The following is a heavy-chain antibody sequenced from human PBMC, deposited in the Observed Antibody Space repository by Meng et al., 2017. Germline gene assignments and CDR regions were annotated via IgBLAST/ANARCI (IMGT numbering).Heavy chain of an antibody. CDR1: GYTFTSYG. D-gene: IGHD4-17*01. Sequence: QGQLVQYGAGVKKPGASVKVSCKASGYTFTSYGISWVRQAPGQGLEWMGWISAYNGNTNYAQKLQGRVTMTTDTSTSTAYMELRSLRSDDTAVYYCARGGSRYYGDYNWYFDLWGRGTLVTVSS. CDR2: ISAYNGNT. V-gene: IGHV1-18*01. J-gene: IGHJ2*01. CDR3: ARGGSRYYGDYNWYFDL.